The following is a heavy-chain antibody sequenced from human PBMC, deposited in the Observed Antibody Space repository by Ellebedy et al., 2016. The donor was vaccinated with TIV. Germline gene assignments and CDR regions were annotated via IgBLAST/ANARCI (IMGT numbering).Heavy chain of an antibody. V-gene: IGHV3-9*01. CDR1: GFNFGDYY. CDR3: AKDISGGIITGTTLADYYGMDV. D-gene: IGHD1-7*01. J-gene: IGHJ6*02. Sequence: SLKISCAASGFNFGDYYMSWFRQAPGKGLEWVSGISCHSGNIGYADHVKGRFIISRDNAKNSLYLQMNSLRVEDTALYYCAKDISGGIITGTTLADYYGMDVWGQGTTVTVSS. CDR2: ISCHSGNI.